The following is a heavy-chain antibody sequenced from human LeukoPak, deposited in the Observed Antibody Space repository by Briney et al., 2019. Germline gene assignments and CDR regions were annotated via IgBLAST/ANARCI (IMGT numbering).Heavy chain of an antibody. CDR1: GYSISSGYY. CDR2: INHSGST. CDR3: ARGYVAAARLWDY. Sequence: SETLSLTCAVSGYSISSGYYWSWIRQPPGKGLEWIGEINHSGSTNYNPSLKSRVTISVDTSKNQFSLKLSSVTAADTAVYYCARGYVAAARLWDYWGQGTLVTVSS. D-gene: IGHD6-13*01. J-gene: IGHJ4*02. V-gene: IGHV4-34*01.